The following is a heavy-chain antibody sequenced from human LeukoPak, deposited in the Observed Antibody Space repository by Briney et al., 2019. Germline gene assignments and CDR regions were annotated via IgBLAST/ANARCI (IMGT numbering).Heavy chain of an antibody. Sequence: ASVKVSCKPSGYTFTGFYLHWVRQAPGQGLQWMGWVNPKNGATKYSRTFRGRVTMTRDTSIDTAYMELSSLTSDDTAIYYCARPTHRLTVTTAIDYWGQGTLVTVSS. D-gene: IGHD4-17*01. CDR1: GYTFTGFY. V-gene: IGHV1-2*02. CDR2: VNPKNGAT. CDR3: ARPTHRLTVTTAIDY. J-gene: IGHJ4*02.